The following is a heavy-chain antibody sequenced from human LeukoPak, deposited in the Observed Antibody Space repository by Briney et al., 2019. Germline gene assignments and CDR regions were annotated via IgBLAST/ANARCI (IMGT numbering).Heavy chain of an antibody. Sequence: GGSLRLSCAASGFTFSNSYMCWIRQAPGKGPECISYISGNGGDIKYADSVKGRFTVSRDNAKSTLDLQMNSLRAEDTAVYYCARTYYYDSSGYRWWGQGTLVTVSS. J-gene: IGHJ4*02. D-gene: IGHD3-22*01. CDR2: ISGNGGDI. CDR1: GFTFSNSY. V-gene: IGHV3-11*04. CDR3: ARTYYYDSSGYRW.